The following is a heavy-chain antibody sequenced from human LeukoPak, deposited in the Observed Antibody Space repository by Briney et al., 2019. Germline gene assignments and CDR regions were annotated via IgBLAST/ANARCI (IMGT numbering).Heavy chain of an antibody. Sequence: SQTLSLTCAVSGDSISYESYYWNWIRQAPGKGPEWIGNIYRGRTRLNPSYTSRVAISVDMSKSPVSLSLTSVTAADTAIYYCAGEGEYGQSYSWGQGVLVVVSA. D-gene: IGHD4-17*01. V-gene: IGHV4-30-2*01. CDR2: IYRGRT. CDR3: AGEGEYGQSYS. CDR1: GDSISYESYY. J-gene: IGHJ5*02.